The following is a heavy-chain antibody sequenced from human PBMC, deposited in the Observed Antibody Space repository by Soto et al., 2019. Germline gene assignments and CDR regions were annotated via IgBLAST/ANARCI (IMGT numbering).Heavy chain of an antibody. CDR3: ARDPYSYGPKFGYFDY. J-gene: IGHJ4*02. D-gene: IGHD5-18*01. CDR1: GFTFSSYA. V-gene: IGHV3-30-3*01. Sequence: QVQLVESGGGVVQPGRSLRLSCAASGFTFSSYAMHWVRQAPGKGLEWVAVISYDGSNKYYADSVKGRFTTSRDNSKNTLYLQMTTLRADDRAVYYCARDPYSYGPKFGYFDYWGQGTLVTVSS. CDR2: ISYDGSNK.